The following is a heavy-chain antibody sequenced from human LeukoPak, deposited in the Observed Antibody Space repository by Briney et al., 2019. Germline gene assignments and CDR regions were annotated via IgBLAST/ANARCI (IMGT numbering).Heavy chain of an antibody. J-gene: IGHJ4*02. CDR1: GFTFSRYA. D-gene: IGHD2-21*01. Sequence: GGSLRLSCAASGFTFSRYAMNWVRQAPGKGLEWVSYINTDSSDIHYADSVKGRFTISRDNARNTLYLQLSSLRAEGSAVYYCARDTFHPGLIDSWGQGTLVTVSS. CDR2: INTDSSDI. V-gene: IGHV3-21*05. CDR3: ARDTFHPGLIDS.